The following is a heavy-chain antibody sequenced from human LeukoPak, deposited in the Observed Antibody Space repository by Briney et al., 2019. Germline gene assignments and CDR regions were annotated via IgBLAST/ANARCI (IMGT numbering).Heavy chain of an antibody. V-gene: IGHV4-34*01. Sequence: SETLSLTCAVYGGSFSGYYWSWIRQPPGKGLEWIGEINHSGSTNYNPSLKSRVTISVDTSKNQFSLKLGSVTAADTAVYYCARGHWVITYCFDYWGQGTLVTVSS. D-gene: IGHD3-22*01. J-gene: IGHJ4*02. CDR3: ARGHWVITYCFDY. CDR1: GGSFSGYY. CDR2: INHSGST.